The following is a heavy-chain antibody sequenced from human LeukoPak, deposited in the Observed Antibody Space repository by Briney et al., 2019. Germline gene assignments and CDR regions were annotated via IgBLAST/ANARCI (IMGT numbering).Heavy chain of an antibody. Sequence: TGGSLRLSCAASGFTFSSYGMHWVRQAPGKGLEWVAVISYDGSNKYYADSVKGRFTISRDNAKNSLYLQMNSLRAEDTAVYYCARGAVGLYCGGDCYPFDYWGQGTLVTFST. CDR3: ARGAVGLYCGGDCYPFDY. D-gene: IGHD2-21*02. V-gene: IGHV3-30*03. CDR2: ISYDGSNK. CDR1: GFTFSSYG. J-gene: IGHJ4*02.